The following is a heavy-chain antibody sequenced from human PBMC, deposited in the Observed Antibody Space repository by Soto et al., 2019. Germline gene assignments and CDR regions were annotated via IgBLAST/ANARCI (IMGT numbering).Heavy chain of an antibody. CDR3: ATSSSSLAFGY. CDR1: GGSISSYY. V-gene: IGHV4-59*08. Sequence: SETLYLTCTVSGGSISSYYWSWIRQPPGKGLEWIGYIYYSGSTNYNPSHKSRVNISVDTSKNQFSLKLSSVTAADTAVYYCATSSSSLAFGYWGQGTLVTVSS. J-gene: IGHJ4*02. D-gene: IGHD6-6*01. CDR2: IYYSGST.